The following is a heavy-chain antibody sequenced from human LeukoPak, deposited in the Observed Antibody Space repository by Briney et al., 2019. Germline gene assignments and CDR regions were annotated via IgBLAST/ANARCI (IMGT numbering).Heavy chain of an antibody. V-gene: IGHV4-34*01. Sequence: PSETLSLTCAVYGGSFSGYYWSWNRQPPGKGLEWIGEINHSGSTNYNPSLKSRVTISVDTSKNQFSLKLSSVTAADTAVYYCARERPVTGNDYWGQGTLVTVSS. CDR1: GGSFSGYY. CDR3: ARERPVTGNDY. D-gene: IGHD6-25*01. J-gene: IGHJ4*02. CDR2: INHSGST.